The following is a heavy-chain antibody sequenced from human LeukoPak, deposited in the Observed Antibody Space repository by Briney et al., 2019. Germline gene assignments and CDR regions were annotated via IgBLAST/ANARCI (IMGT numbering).Heavy chain of an antibody. V-gene: IGHV3-7*01. Sequence: GGSLRLSCAASGFTFSSYWMSWVRQAPGKGLERVANIKQDGSEKYYVDSVKGRFTISRDNAKNSLYLQMNSLRAEDTAVYYCAQGRIGGYYHDYWGQGTLVTVSS. D-gene: IGHD3-22*01. CDR3: AQGRIGGYYHDY. CDR2: IKQDGSEK. J-gene: IGHJ4*02. CDR1: GFTFSSYW.